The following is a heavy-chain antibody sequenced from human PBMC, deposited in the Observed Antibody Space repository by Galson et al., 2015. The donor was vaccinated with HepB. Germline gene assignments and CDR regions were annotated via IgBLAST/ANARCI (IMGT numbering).Heavy chain of an antibody. V-gene: IGHV3-7*03. CDR1: GFTFSSYR. Sequence: SLRLSCAASGFTFSSYRMSWVRQAPGKGLEWVANIKQDGSEKYYVDSVKGRFTISRDNAKNSLYLQMNSLRAEDTAVYYCARVSSASAAAGTFDYWGQGTLVTVSS. CDR3: ARVSSASAAAGTFDY. CDR2: IKQDGSEK. J-gene: IGHJ4*02. D-gene: IGHD6-13*01.